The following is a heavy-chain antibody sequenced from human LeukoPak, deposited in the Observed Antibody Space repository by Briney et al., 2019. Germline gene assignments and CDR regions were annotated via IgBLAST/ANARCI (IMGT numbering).Heavy chain of an antibody. Sequence: GASVKVSCKASGYTFTSYGISWVRQAPGQGLEWMGWISAYNGNTNYAQKLQGRVTMTTDTSTSTAYMELRSLRSDDTAVYYCARAPTHDFWSGVDYWGQGTLVAVSS. CDR3: ARAPTHDFWSGVDY. CDR2: ISAYNGNT. D-gene: IGHD3-3*01. CDR1: GYTFTSYG. V-gene: IGHV1-18*01. J-gene: IGHJ4*02.